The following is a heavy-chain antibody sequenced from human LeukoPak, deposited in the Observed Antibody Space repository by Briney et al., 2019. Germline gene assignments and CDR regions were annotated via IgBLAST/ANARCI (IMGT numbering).Heavy chain of an antibody. CDR1: GFSISSGYY. J-gene: IGHJ4*02. V-gene: IGHV4-38-2*02. Sequence: SETLSLTCTVSGFSISSGYYWAWIRQPPGKGLEWIGSVYHTGGTYYNPSLKSRVTTSVDTSRNQFSLRLSSVTAADTAVYYCARRYYDSSGYDYWGQGTLVTVSS. D-gene: IGHD3-22*01. CDR3: ARRYYDSSGYDY. CDR2: VYHTGGT.